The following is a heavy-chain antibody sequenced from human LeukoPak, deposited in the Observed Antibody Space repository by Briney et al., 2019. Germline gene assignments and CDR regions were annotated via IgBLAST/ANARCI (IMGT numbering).Heavy chain of an antibody. J-gene: IGHJ4*02. D-gene: IGHD4-17*01. CDR2: ISWNSGSI. CDR3: AREGYGDYAGPYYFDY. CDR1: GFTFDDYA. V-gene: IGHV3-9*01. Sequence: PGGSLRLSCAASGFTFDDYAMHWVRQAPGKGLEWVSGISWNSGSIGYADSVKGRFTISRDNAKNSLYLQMNSLRAEDTAVYYCAREGYGDYAGPYYFDYWGQGTLVTVSS.